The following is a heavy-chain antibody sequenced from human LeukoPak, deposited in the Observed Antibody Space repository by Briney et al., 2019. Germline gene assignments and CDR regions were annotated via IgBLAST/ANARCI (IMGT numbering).Heavy chain of an antibody. Sequence: GGSLRLSCAASGFTLSDYWMSWVRQAPGKGLEWVANIDQDESDENYVDSVKGRFTISRDDAKNLLYLQMNSLRAEDTAVYYCARDADKKEDEGSSTAYWGQGTLVTVSS. V-gene: IGHV3-7*01. CDR2: IDQDESDE. D-gene: IGHD2-2*01. J-gene: IGHJ4*02. CDR3: ARDADKKEDEGSSTAY. CDR1: GFTLSDYW.